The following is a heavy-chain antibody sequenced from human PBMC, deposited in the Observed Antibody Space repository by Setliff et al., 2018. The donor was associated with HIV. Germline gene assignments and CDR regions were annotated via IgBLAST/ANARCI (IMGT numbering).Heavy chain of an antibody. CDR3: ATRPAGSYWYGVFDF. V-gene: IGHV4-4*09. CDR1: GGSISSHY. D-gene: IGHD6-13*01. J-gene: IGHJ4*02. CDR2: IYASGVT. Sequence: SETLSLTCTVSGGSISSHYWSWIRRSPKTGLEWIGYIYASGVTSYNPSLKSRVTISIDTSKNQFSLKLNSMTAADTAVYYCATRPAGSYWYGVFDFWGRGMLVTVS.